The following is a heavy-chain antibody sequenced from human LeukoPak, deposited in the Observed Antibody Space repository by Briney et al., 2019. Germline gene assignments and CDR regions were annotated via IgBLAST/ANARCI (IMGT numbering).Heavy chain of an antibody. J-gene: IGHJ2*01. D-gene: IGHD2-8*02. CDR3: ATGGSGYWYFDL. CDR2: IYTSGST. Sequence: KSSGTLSLTCTVPGGSISSYYWSWIRQPAGKGLEWIGRIYTSGSTNYNPSLKSRVTISVDKSKNQFSLKLSSVTAADTAVYYCATGGSGYWYFDLWGRGTLVTVSS. CDR1: GGSISSYY. V-gene: IGHV4-4*07.